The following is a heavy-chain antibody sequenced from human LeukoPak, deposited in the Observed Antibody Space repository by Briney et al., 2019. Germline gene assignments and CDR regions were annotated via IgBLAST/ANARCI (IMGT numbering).Heavy chain of an antibody. CDR2: IYSAGST. J-gene: IGHJ4*02. V-gene: IGHV3-66*01. CDR1: GFTVSSKY. CDR3: ARKTAMAPFDH. D-gene: IGHD5-18*01. Sequence: GGSLRLSCAASGFTVSSKYMTWVRQAPGKGLEWVSIIYSAGSTYYADSVKGRFTISRDNAKNTVYLQMNSLRPEDTAVYYYARKTAMAPFDHWGQGTLVTVSS.